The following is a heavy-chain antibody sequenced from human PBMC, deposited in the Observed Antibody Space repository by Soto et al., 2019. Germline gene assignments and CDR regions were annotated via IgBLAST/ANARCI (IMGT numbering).Heavy chain of an antibody. CDR3: ARVDAQYCSGGSCYFDY. CDR1: GYTFTSYY. D-gene: IGHD2-15*01. V-gene: IGHV1-46*01. Sequence: GASVKVSCKASGYTFTSYYMHWVRQAPGQGLEWMGIINPSGGSTSYAQKFQGRVTMTRDTSTSTVYMELSSLRSEDTAVYYCARVDAQYCSGGSCYFDYWGQGTLVTVSS. J-gene: IGHJ4*02. CDR2: INPSGGST.